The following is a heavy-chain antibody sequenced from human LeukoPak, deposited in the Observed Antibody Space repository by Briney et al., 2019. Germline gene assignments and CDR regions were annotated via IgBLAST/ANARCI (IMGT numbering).Heavy chain of an antibody. CDR3: ARGGPGIAAASKGCLWFDP. CDR1: GFTFSSYS. CDR2: ISSSSSTI. V-gene: IGHV3-48*01. Sequence: GGSLRLSCAASGFTFSSYSMNWVRQAPGKGLEWVSYISSSSSTIYYADSVKGRFTISRDNAKNSLYLQMNSLRAEDTAVYYCARGGPGIAAASKGCLWFDPRGQGTLVTVSS. J-gene: IGHJ5*02. D-gene: IGHD6-13*01.